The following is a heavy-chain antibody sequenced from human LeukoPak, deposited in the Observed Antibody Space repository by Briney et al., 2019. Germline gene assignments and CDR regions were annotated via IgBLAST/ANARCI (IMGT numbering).Heavy chain of an antibody. CDR2: ISAYNGNT. CDR1: GYTFTSYG. J-gene: IGHJ6*03. Sequence: ASVKVSCKASGYTFTSYGISWVRQAPGQGLEWMGWISAYNGNTNYAQKLQGRVTMTTDTSTSTAYMELRSLRSDDTAVYYCARWWHHGSGSYYYYYYMDVWGKGTTVTVSS. V-gene: IGHV1-18*01. D-gene: IGHD3-10*01. CDR3: ARWWHHGSGSYYYYYYMDV.